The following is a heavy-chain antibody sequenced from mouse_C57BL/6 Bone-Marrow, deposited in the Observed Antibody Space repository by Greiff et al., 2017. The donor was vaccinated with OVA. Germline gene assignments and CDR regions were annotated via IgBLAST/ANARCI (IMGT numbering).Heavy chain of an antibody. CDR1: GYTFTSYW. D-gene: IGHD1-1*01. CDR3: TIYGSSFYWYFDV. Sequence: EVQLQQSGTVLARPGASVKMSCKTSGYTFTSYWMHWVKQRPGQGLEWIGAIYPGNSDTSYNQKFKGKAKLTAVTSASTAYMELSSLTNEDSAVYYCTIYGSSFYWYFDVWGTGTTVTVSS. J-gene: IGHJ1*03. CDR2: IYPGNSDT. V-gene: IGHV1-5*01.